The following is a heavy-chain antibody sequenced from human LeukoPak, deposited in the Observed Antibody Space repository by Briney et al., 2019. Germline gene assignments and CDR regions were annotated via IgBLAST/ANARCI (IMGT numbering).Heavy chain of an antibody. CDR2: IKHSGST. D-gene: IGHD6-6*01. J-gene: IGHJ6*04. CDR1: GGSFSGYY. Sequence: SETLALTCAVYGGSFSGYYWSWIRQPPGKGLEWIGEIKHSGSTNYNPSLKSRVTISVDTSKNQLSLKLSSVTAADTAVYYCARIAARQVIGVIDASGKGTTVTVSS. CDR3: ARIAARQVIGVIDA. V-gene: IGHV4-34*01.